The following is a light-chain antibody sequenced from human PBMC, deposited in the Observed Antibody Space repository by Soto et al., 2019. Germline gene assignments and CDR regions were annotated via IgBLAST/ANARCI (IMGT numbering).Light chain of an antibody. CDR2: DAS. V-gene: IGKV3-11*01. CDR1: QSVSSY. CDR3: QQRSNWPSWT. J-gene: IGKJ1*01. Sequence: IVLTHSPATLSFSPWQRSTLSSSSSQSVSSYLAWYQQKPGQAPRLLIYDASNRATGIPARFSGSGSGTDFTLTISSLEPEDFAVYYCQQRSNWPSWTFGQGTKVDIK.